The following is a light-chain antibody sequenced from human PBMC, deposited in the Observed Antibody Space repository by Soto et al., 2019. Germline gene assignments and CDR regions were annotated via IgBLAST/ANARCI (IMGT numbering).Light chain of an antibody. V-gene: IGKV3-20*01. CDR2: GAS. CDR3: QQYCSSPPWT. Sequence: EIVLTQSPGTLSLSPGERATLSCRASQSVSSSYLAWYQQKPGQAPRLLIYGASSSATGIPDRFSGSGSGTDFTLTIIRLEPEDFAVYYCQQYCSSPPWTFGQGTKVEIK. CDR1: QSVSSSY. J-gene: IGKJ1*01.